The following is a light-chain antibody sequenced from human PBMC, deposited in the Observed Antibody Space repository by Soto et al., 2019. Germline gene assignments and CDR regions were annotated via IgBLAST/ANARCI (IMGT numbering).Light chain of an antibody. CDR3: AAWVDSLSGPV. V-gene: IGLV1-47*01. Sequence: QSVLTQPPSASGTPGQRVTISCSGSSSNIGSNYVYWYQRLPGTAPKLLIYRNDQRPSGVPDRFSGSKSGTSASLAISGLRSEDEADYYCAAWVDSLSGPVFGVGTKLPVL. CDR2: RND. CDR1: SSNIGSNY. J-gene: IGLJ2*01.